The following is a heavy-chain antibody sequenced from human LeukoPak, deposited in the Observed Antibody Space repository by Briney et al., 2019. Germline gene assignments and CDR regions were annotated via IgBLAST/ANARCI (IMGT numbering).Heavy chain of an antibody. V-gene: IGHV4-61*02. Sequence: SETLSLTCTVSGGSISSGSYYWSWIRQPAGKGLEWIGRIYTSGSTNYNPSLKSRVTISVDTSKNQFSLKLSSVTAADTAVYYCARVGGSGSYEYFQHWGQGTLVTVSS. CDR1: GGSISSGSYY. D-gene: IGHD3-10*01. J-gene: IGHJ1*01. CDR2: IYTSGST. CDR3: ARVGGSGSYEYFQH.